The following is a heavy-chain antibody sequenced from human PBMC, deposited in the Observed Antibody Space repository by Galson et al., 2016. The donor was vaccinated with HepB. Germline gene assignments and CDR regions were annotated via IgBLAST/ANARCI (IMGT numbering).Heavy chain of an antibody. D-gene: IGHD4-11*01. CDR3: ARTDDYSTTRGFFDY. J-gene: IGHJ4*02. Sequence: SLRLSCAASGIVVSSTHFSWVRQTPGKGLEWVSDIYRGGVTYHADSVTGRFTISRDNSKNTLYLQMNSLRVEDTGVYYCARTDDYSTTRGFFDYWGQGTLVTVSS. CDR2: IYRGGVT. CDR1: GIVVSSTH. V-gene: IGHV3-66*02.